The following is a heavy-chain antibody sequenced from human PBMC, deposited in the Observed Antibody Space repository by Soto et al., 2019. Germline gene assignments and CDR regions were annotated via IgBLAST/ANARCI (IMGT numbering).Heavy chain of an antibody. Sequence: GGSLRLSCAASGFTFSSYWMSWVRQAPGKGLEWVANIKQDGSEKYYVDSVKGRFTISRDNAKNSLYLQMNSLRAEDTAVYYCAVENHGDYVRNYYGMDVWGQGTTVTVSS. V-gene: IGHV3-7*03. J-gene: IGHJ6*02. CDR3: AVENHGDYVRNYYGMDV. CDR2: IKQDGSEK. D-gene: IGHD4-17*01. CDR1: GFTFSSYW.